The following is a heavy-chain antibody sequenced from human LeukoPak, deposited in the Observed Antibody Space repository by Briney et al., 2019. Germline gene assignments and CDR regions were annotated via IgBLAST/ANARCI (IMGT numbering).Heavy chain of an antibody. V-gene: IGHV1-24*01. CDR2: FDPEEGET. CDR3: ATDPGRYPYFDY. Sequence: ASVKVSCKVSGHTLNELSMHWVRQAPGKRRERMGGFDPEEGETIYAQKFQGRVTMTEDTSTDTAYMELSSLRSEDTAVYYCATDPGRYPYFDYWGQGTLVTVSP. J-gene: IGHJ4*02. D-gene: IGHD1-14*01. CDR1: GHTLNELS.